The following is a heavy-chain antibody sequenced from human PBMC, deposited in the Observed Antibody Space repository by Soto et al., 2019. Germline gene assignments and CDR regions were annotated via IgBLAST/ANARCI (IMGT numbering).Heavy chain of an antibody. CDR3: ARDLWGRPRSAQYYYYYMDV. Sequence: GGSLRLSCAASGFTVSSNYMSWVRQAPGKGLEWVSVIYSGGSTYYADSVKGRFTISRHNSKNTLYLQMNSLRAEDTAVYYCARDLWGRPRSAQYYYYYMDVWGKGTTVTVSS. CDR1: GFTVSSNY. CDR2: IYSGGST. D-gene: IGHD3-16*01. V-gene: IGHV3-53*04. J-gene: IGHJ6*03.